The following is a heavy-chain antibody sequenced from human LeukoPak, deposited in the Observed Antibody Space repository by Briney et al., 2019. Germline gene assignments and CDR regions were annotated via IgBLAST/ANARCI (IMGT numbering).Heavy chain of an antibody. V-gene: IGHV1-69*05. J-gene: IGHJ4*02. CDR1: GGTFSSYA. D-gene: IGHD3-22*01. CDR3: ARERYYYDSSGNMIDY. CDR2: IIPIFGTA. Sequence: GSSVKVSCKASGGTFSSYAISWVRQAPGQGLEWMGRIIPIFGTANYAQTFQGRVTITTDESTSTAYMQLSSLISEDTAVYYCARERYYYDSSGNMIDYWGQGTLVTVSS.